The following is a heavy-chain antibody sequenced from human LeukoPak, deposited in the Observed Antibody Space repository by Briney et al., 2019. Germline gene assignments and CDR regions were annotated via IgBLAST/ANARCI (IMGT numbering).Heavy chain of an antibody. CDR2: INPNSGGT. D-gene: IGHD3-9*01. V-gene: IGHV1-2*02. CDR3: ASPRGYYDMYPDAFDI. CDR1: GYTFTGYY. Sequence: GASVKVSCKASGYTFTGYYMHWVRQAPGQGLEWMGWINPNSGGTNYAQKFQGRVTMTRDTSISTAYMELSRLRSDDTAVYYCASPRGYYDMYPDAFDIWGQGTMVTVSS. J-gene: IGHJ3*02.